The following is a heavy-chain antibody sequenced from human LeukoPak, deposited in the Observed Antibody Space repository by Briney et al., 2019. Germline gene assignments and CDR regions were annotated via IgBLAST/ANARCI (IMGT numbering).Heavy chain of an antibody. CDR3: ARVEQWLVPYFDY. Sequence: ASVKVSCKASGYTFKSFAMSWVRQAPGQGLEWMGWISAYNGNTNYAQKLQGRVTMTTDTSTSTAYMELRSLRSDDTAVYYCARVEQWLVPYFDYWGQGTLVTVSS. CDR2: ISAYNGNT. V-gene: IGHV1-18*01. D-gene: IGHD6-19*01. CDR1: GYTFKSFA. J-gene: IGHJ4*02.